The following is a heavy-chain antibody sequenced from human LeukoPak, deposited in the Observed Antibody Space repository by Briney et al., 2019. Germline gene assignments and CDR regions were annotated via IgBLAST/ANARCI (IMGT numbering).Heavy chain of an antibody. CDR1: GDTFSSYA. CDR2: ISGSGGST. J-gene: IGHJ4*02. CDR3: AKDLLPAC. Sequence: GGSLRLSCAASGDTFSSYAMSWVRQAPGKGVEWVSAISGSGGSTYYADSVKGGFTTSKDNTQNTLYLQMSTLRAEDTSVCFCAKDLLPACWGQGTLVTVSS. V-gene: IGHV3-23*01. D-gene: IGHD2-2*01.